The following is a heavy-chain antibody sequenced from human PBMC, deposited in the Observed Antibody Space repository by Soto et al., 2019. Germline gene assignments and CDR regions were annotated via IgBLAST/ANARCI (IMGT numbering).Heavy chain of an antibody. CDR1: GGTFSSYA. D-gene: IGHD3-10*01. CDR2: IIPIFGTA. J-gene: IGHJ5*02. CDR3: ARRTVLLNFDP. V-gene: IGHV1-69*01. Sequence: QVQLVQSGAEVKKPGSSVKVSCKASGGTFSSYAISWVRQAPGQGLEWMGGIIPIFGTANYAQEFQGRVTITADESTSTAYMELSSMRSEDTAVYYCARRTVLLNFDPWGQGTLVTVSS.